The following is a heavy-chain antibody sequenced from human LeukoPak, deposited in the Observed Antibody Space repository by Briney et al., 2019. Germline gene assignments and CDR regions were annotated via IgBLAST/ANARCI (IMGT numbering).Heavy chain of an antibody. Sequence: SETLSLTCTVSGGSISSYYWSWIRQPPGKGLEWIGYIYYSGSTNYNPSLKSRVTISVDTSKNQFSLKLSSVTAADTAVYYCARGRRWLQFGYWGQGTLVTVSS. CDR3: ARGRRWLQFGY. D-gene: IGHD5-24*01. CDR2: IYYSGST. V-gene: IGHV4-59*12. CDR1: GGSISSYY. J-gene: IGHJ4*02.